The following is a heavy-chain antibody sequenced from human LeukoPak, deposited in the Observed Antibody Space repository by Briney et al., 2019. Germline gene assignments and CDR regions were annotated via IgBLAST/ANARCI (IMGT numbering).Heavy chain of an antibody. CDR3: ARGHLTVTTIGYFDY. J-gene: IGHJ4*02. CDR1: GFTFSTYW. D-gene: IGHD4-17*01. Sequence: GGSLRLSCAASGFTFSTYWMSWVRQAPGKGLEWVANIRKDGSDIHYVDSVKGRFTISRDNSKNTLYLQMNSLRAEDTAVYYCARGHLTVTTIGYFDYWGQGTLVTVSS. V-gene: IGHV3-7*01. CDR2: IRKDGSDI.